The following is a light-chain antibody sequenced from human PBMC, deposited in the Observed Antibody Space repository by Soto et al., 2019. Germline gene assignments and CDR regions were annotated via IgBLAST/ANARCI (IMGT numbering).Light chain of an antibody. J-gene: IGKJ2*01. CDR2: KAS. V-gene: IGKV1-5*03. CDR3: QQYNPYSPYT. CDR1: QTVSSW. Sequence: DIQMTQFPSTLSASIGDRVTITCRASQTVSSWLAWYQQKPGKDPKLLIYKASNLESGVPSRFSGSGSGTEFTLTISSLQPADFATYYCQQYNPYSPYTFGQGTRLEIK.